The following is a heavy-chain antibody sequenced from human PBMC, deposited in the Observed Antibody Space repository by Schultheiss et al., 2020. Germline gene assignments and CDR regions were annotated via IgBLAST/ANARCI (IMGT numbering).Heavy chain of an antibody. Sequence: ASVKVSCKASGYTFTSYAMNWVRQAPGQGLEWMGWINPNSGGTNYAQKFQGRVTMTTDTSTSTAYMELRSLRSDDTAVYYCARLPMIRGNNWFDPWGQGTLVTVSS. CDR1: GYTFTSYA. CDR2: INPNSGGT. J-gene: IGHJ5*02. V-gene: IGHV1-18*01. D-gene: IGHD3-10*01. CDR3: ARLPMIRGNNWFDP.